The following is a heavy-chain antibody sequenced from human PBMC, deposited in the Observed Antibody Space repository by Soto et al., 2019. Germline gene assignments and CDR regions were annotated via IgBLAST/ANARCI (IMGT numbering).Heavy chain of an antibody. CDR1: GFTFSDYW. Sequence: RRLSCAASGFTFSDYWMSWVRQAPGKGPEWVANIKFDGSEKQYVDSVKGRFSISRDNSRNSLFLQMNSLRAGDTAVYYCVKDGGYCSSTTCYSPRNHYFDSWGQGTLVTVSS. CDR2: IKFDGSEK. V-gene: IGHV3-7*03. J-gene: IGHJ4*02. D-gene: IGHD2-2*01. CDR3: VKDGGYCSSTTCYSPRNHYFDS.